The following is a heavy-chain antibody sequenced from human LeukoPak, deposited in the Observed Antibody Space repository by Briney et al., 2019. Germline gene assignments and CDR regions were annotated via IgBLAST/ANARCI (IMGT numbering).Heavy chain of an antibody. CDR1: GGSISTYY. CDR3: ARHYDILTGYNGFDP. CDR2: IYYSGST. D-gene: IGHD3-9*01. J-gene: IGHJ5*02. Sequence: SETLSLTCTVSGGSISTYYWSWIRRSPGKGLEWIGSIYYSGSTYYNPSLKSRVTISVDTSKNQFSLKLSSVTAADTAVYYCARHYDILTGYNGFDPWGQGTLVTVSS. V-gene: IGHV4-59*05.